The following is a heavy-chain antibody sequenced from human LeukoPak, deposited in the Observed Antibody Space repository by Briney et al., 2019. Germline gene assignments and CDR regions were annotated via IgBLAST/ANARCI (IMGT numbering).Heavy chain of an antibody. D-gene: IGHD3-22*01. CDR1: GFTFSSYG. J-gene: IGHJ4*02. CDR3: ARVVGYYYDSSDIYYFDY. Sequence: GGSLRLSCAASGFTFSSYGMHWVRQAPGKGLEWATFIPYDGSSKYYADSVKGRFTISRDNSKNTLYLQMNSLRAEDTAVYCCARVVGYYYDSSDIYYFDYWGQGTLVTVSS. V-gene: IGHV3-30*02. CDR2: IPYDGSSK.